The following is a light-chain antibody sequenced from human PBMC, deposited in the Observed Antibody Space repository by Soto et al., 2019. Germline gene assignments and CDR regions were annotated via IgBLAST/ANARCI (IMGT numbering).Light chain of an antibody. CDR3: QQYGNSPFT. Sequence: EIVLTQSPGTLSLSPGERATLSCRASQSVSSSYLAWYQQKPGQAPRLLIYGASSRATGIPDRFSGSGSGTDLTLTISRLEPEDFAVYYCQQYGNSPFTVGPGTKVDIK. CDR2: GAS. V-gene: IGKV3-20*01. J-gene: IGKJ3*01. CDR1: QSVSSSY.